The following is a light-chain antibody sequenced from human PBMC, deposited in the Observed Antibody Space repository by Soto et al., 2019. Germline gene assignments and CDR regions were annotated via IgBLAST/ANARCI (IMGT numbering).Light chain of an antibody. CDR3: QKFNSVPT. CDR2: AAS. V-gene: IGKV1-27*01. J-gene: IGKJ4*01. Sequence: DVQLTQSPSSLSASVGDRVTITCRASQGINNYLAWYQQKPGKVPNLLIYAASTLQSGVPSRFSGSGSGTDVTHTISSMQPDDVATDYCQKFNSVPTFGGGTKVEI. CDR1: QGINNY.